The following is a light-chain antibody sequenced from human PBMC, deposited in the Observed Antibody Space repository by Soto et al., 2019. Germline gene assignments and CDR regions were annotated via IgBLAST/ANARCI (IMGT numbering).Light chain of an antibody. J-gene: IGLJ2*01. CDR1: SSDVGSYNF. V-gene: IGLV2-8*01. Sequence: QSALTQPPSASGSPGQSVTISCTGTSSDVGSYNFVSWYQQHPGKAPKLMIYEVTERPSGVPDRFSGSKSGNTASLTVSGLQAEDEADYYCSSYGGSSHVVFGGGTKLTVL. CDR3: SSYGGSSHVV. CDR2: EVT.